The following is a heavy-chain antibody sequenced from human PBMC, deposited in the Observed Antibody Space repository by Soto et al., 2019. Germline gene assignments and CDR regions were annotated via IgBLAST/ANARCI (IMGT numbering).Heavy chain of an antibody. CDR2: FDPEDGET. J-gene: IGHJ5*02. D-gene: IGHD3-9*01. V-gene: IGHV1-24*01. CDR3: ATLDALTSYGTVGLDP. CDR1: GYTLTELA. Sequence: ASVKVACKVSGYTLTELAMHWVRQAPGKGLEWMGGFDPEDGETIYAQKFQGRVTMTEDTSTDTAYMELSSLRSEDTAVYYCATLDALTSYGTVGLDPWGKETLFT.